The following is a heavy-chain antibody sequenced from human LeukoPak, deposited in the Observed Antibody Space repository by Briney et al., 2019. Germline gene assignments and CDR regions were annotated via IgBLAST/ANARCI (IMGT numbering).Heavy chain of an antibody. Sequence: GGSLRLSCAASGFTFSSYGMHWVRQAPGKGLEWVAVISYDGSNKYYADSVKGRFTISRDNSKNTLYPQMNSLRAEDTAVYYCAKDLAGATVFDYWGQGTLVTVSS. V-gene: IGHV3-30*18. D-gene: IGHD1-26*01. CDR1: GFTFSSYG. CDR2: ISYDGSNK. CDR3: AKDLAGATVFDY. J-gene: IGHJ4*02.